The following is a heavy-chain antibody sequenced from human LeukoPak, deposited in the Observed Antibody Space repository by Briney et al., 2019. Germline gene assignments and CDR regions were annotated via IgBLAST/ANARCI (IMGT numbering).Heavy chain of an antibody. J-gene: IGHJ5*02. D-gene: IGHD3/OR15-3a*01. CDR3: ARGLGMIFGVVITLNWFDP. Sequence: ASVKVSCTASGYTFTGYYMHWVRQAPGQGLEWMGWINPNSGGTNYAQKFQGRVTMTRDTSISTDYMELSRLRSDDTAVYYCARGLGMIFGVVITLNWFDPWGQGTLVTVSS. CDR2: INPNSGGT. V-gene: IGHV1-2*02. CDR1: GYTFTGYY.